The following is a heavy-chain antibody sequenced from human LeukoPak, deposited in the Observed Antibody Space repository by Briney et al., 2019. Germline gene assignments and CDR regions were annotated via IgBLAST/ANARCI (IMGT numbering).Heavy chain of an antibody. V-gene: IGHV1-46*01. CDR3: ARGGSVVVPVYYYYMDV. D-gene: IGHD2-2*01. J-gene: IGHJ6*03. CDR2: INPSGGST. Sequence: ASVKVSCKASGYTFTSYGISWVRQAPGQGLEWMGIINPSGGSTSYAQKFQGRVTMTRDTSTSTVYMELSSLRSEDTAVYYCARGGSVVVPVYYYYMDVWGKGTTVTVSS. CDR1: GYTFTSYG.